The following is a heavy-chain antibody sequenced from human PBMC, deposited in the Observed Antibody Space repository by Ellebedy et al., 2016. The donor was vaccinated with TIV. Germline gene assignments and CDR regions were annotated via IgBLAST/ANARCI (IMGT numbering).Heavy chain of an antibody. CDR3: ATGARSEGGY. CDR1: GSTFSSYW. D-gene: IGHD2-15*01. V-gene: IGHV3-74*03. Sequence: PGGSLRLSCAASGSTFSSYWRHWVRQAPGKGLVWVSRINSDGSDTTYADSVKGRFTISRDNAKNALYLQMNSLRAEDTAVYYCATGARSEGGYWGQGTLVTVSS. CDR2: INSDGSDT. J-gene: IGHJ4*02.